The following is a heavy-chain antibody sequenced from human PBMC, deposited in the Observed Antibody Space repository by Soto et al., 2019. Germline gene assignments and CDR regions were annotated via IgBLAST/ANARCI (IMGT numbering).Heavy chain of an antibody. J-gene: IGHJ4*02. Sequence: QVQLVQSGAGVKKPGSSVKISCRASGGTFSSNTINWVRQAAGQGLEWMGGIIPLFGTANYAEKFQGRITITGDKSKKTEYMELRSLRFDDTAVYYGVGKAACGGDCYAFDSWGQGTLVTVSS. V-gene: IGHV1-69*06. D-gene: IGHD2-21*02. CDR2: IIPLFGTA. CDR1: GGTFSSNT. CDR3: VGKAACGGDCYAFDS.